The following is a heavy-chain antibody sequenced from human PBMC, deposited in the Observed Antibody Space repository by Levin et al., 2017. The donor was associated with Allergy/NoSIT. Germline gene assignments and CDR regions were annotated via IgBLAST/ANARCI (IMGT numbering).Heavy chain of an antibody. CDR2: ISTYNCIT. CDR3: ARGRNYYSGSDP. V-gene: IGHV1-18*01. CDR1: GYTFTSYG. J-gene: IGHJ5*02. Sequence: ASVKVSCKASGYTFTSYGITWVRQAPGQGLEWMGWISTYNCITDYAQKLQGRVTITTDTSTSTAYMELRGLRSDDTALYYCARGRNYYSGSDPWGQGTRVTVSS. D-gene: IGHD3-10*01.